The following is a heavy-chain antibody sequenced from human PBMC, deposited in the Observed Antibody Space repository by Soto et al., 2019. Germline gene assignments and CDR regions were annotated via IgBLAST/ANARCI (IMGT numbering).Heavy chain of an antibody. V-gene: IGHV1-58*01. CDR2: IVVGSGNT. CDR1: GFTFTSSA. Sequence: SVKVSCKASGFTFTSSAVQWVRQARGQRLEWIGWIVVGSGNTNYAQKFQERVTITRDMSTSTAYMELSSLRSEDTAVYYCAAEARPGIVAAANVYEYYYYYGMDVWGQGTTVTVS. CDR3: AAEARPGIVAAANVYEYYYYYGMDV. J-gene: IGHJ6*02. D-gene: IGHD6-13*01.